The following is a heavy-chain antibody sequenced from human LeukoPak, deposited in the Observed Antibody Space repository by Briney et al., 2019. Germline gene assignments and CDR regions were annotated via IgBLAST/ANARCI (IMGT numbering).Heavy chain of an antibody. D-gene: IGHD5-24*01. CDR3: ARVAYNYDLDY. Sequence: PGGSLRLSCAASGFTFSNYEMNWVRQAPGKGLYWISYISSSGSTIYYADSVKGRFTISRDNAKNSLFLQMHSLRAEDTAIYYCARVAYNYDLDYWGQGTLVTVSS. J-gene: IGHJ4*02. CDR1: GFTFSNYE. V-gene: IGHV3-48*03. CDR2: ISSSGSTI.